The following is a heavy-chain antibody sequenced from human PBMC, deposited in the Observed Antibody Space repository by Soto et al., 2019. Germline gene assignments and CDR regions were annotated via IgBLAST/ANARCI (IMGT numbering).Heavy chain of an antibody. CDR3: ARRGSSWYKSASWFDP. V-gene: IGHV4-39*01. J-gene: IGHJ5*02. CDR1: GGPISSSSYY. D-gene: IGHD6-13*01. CDR2: IYYSGST. Sequence: PSDTLSLTCTVSGGPISSSSYYWGWIRQPPGKGLEWIGSIYYSGSTYYNPSLKSRVTISVDTSKNQFSLKLSSVTAADTAVYYCARRGSSWYKSASWFDPWGQGTLVPVSS.